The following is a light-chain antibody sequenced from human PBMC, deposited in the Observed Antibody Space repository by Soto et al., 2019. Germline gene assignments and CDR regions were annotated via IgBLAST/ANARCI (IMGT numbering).Light chain of an antibody. CDR2: DNN. Sequence: QSVLTQPPSVSAAPGQKVTISCSGSDSNIGNNYVSWYQQLPGTAPKLLIYDNNKRPSGIRDRFSGSKSGTSATLGITGLQTGDEADYYFGTWDSSLSAWVFGGGTKLTVL. V-gene: IGLV1-51*01. CDR1: DSNIGNNY. J-gene: IGLJ3*02. CDR3: GTWDSSLSAWV.